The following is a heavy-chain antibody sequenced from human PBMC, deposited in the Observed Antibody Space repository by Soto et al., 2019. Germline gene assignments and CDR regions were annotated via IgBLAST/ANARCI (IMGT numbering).Heavy chain of an antibody. CDR3: AIGMVPDQ. Sequence: EVHLLESGGGFVQPGGSLRLSCAASGFSFRQYAMIWVRQAPGKGLEWVSAITATGTHYADSVKGRFTISRDSSKSTLYLDINNLRVEYSAVYYCAIGMVPDQWGQGSGITVSS. CDR1: GFSFRQYA. D-gene: IGHD6-13*01. CDR2: ITATGT. J-gene: IGHJ5*02. V-gene: IGHV3-23*01.